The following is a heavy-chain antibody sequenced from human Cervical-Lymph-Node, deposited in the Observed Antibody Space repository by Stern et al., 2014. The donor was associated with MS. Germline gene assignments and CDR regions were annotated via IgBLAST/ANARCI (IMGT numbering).Heavy chain of an antibody. CDR1: GFTFSSYG. Sequence: VQLVESGGGVVQPGRSLRLSCAASGFTFSSYGMHWVRQAPGKGLEWVAVIWYDGSNKYYAASVKGRFTIFRDNSKNTLYLQMNSLRAEDTAVYYCARDGPDSSGYYWFWDYWGQGTLVTVSS. D-gene: IGHD3-22*01. CDR3: ARDGPDSSGYYWFWDY. J-gene: IGHJ4*02. V-gene: IGHV3-33*01. CDR2: IWYDGSNK.